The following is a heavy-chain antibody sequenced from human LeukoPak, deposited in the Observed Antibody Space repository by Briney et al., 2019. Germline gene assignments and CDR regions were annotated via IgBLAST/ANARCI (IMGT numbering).Heavy chain of an antibody. CDR2: INPNSGGT. V-gene: IGHV1-2*02. CDR1: GYTFSGYY. Sequence: ASVKVSCKASGYTFSGYYVHWVRQAPGQGLEWMGWINPNSGGTKYAQKFQGRVTMTRDTSISTAYMELSRLRSDDTAVYYCATEVTDWGQGTLVTVSS. J-gene: IGHJ4*02. D-gene: IGHD5-18*01. CDR3: ATEVTD.